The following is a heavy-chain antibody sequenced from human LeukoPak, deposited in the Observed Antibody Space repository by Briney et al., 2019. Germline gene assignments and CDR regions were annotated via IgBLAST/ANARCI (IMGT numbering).Heavy chain of an antibody. CDR2: INHSGST. CDR3: ARGAWATRLAS. J-gene: IGHJ4*02. CDR1: GGSFSGYY. D-gene: IGHD2-15*01. Sequence: KPSETLSLTCAVYGGSFSGYYWSWIRQPPGKGLEWIGEINHSGSTNYNPSLKSRVAISMVPSKQQFSLRLSSVTAADTAVYYCARGAWATRLASWGLGTPVIVSS. V-gene: IGHV4-34*01.